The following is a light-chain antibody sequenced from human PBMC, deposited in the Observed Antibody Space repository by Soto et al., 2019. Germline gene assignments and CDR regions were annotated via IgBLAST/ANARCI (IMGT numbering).Light chain of an antibody. V-gene: IGKV3-11*01. CDR1: QSVSSY. Sequence: EIVLTQSPATLSLSPGERATLSFRASQSVSSYLAWYQHKPGQAPRLLIYDAFNRATGVPVRFSGSGSGTDFTLTISSLEPEDFAVYYCQQRSNWAPITFGPGTKVDIK. J-gene: IGKJ3*01. CDR2: DAF. CDR3: QQRSNWAPIT.